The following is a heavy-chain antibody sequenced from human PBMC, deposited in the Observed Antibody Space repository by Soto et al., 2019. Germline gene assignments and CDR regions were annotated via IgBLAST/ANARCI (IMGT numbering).Heavy chain of an antibody. V-gene: IGHV4-59*01. CDR1: GVSFSTYY. CDR3: ARDQGGPFDY. CDR2: IYYSGSS. D-gene: IGHD2-15*01. J-gene: IGHJ4*02. Sequence: QVQLQESGPGLVKPSETLSLTCTVSGVSFSTYYWSWIRQAPGKGLEWIGYIYYSGSSNYNPSLKSRVTMSVVTSKNQLSLKLSSVTAADTAVYYCARDQGGPFDYWGQGTLVTVSS.